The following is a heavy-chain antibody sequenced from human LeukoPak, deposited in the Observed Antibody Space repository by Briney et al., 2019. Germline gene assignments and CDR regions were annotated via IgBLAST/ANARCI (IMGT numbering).Heavy chain of an antibody. Sequence: PSETLSLTCTVSGGSISSYYWGWIRQPPGKGLEWVGYIYYSGSTNYNPSLKSRVTISVDTSKNQFSLKLSSVTAADTAVYYCARHEGFPIVPAAMAAFDIWGQGTMVTVSS. J-gene: IGHJ3*02. D-gene: IGHD2-2*01. CDR1: GGSISSYY. CDR2: IYYSGST. CDR3: ARHEGFPIVPAAMAAFDI. V-gene: IGHV4-59*08.